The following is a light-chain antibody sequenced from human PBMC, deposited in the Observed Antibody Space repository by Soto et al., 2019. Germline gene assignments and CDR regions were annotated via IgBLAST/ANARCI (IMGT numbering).Light chain of an antibody. CDR3: HQYGSSPPYS. CDR2: DAS. Sequence: ETMMTQSPDTLSVSLGERATLSCRASQSLRSSLAWYQQKPGQAPRLLIYDASTRATGIPARFSGSGSGTDFTLTISGLQSEDFAVYYCHQYGSSPPYSFGRGTKVDIK. CDR1: QSLRSS. V-gene: IGKV3-15*01. J-gene: IGKJ2*03.